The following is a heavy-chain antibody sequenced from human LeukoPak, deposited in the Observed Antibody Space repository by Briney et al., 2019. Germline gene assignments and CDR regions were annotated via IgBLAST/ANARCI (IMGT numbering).Heavy chain of an antibody. D-gene: IGHD1-1*01. Sequence: PGGSLRLSCAASTFSFSEYPMGWVRQAPGKGLKWVSGISAGGDGTYYADPVKGRFTISRDNSKNTLFLQMNSLRAEDTAKYYCAKSLLATATGTGRASDIWGQGTMVTVSS. V-gene: IGHV3-23*01. CDR1: TFSFSEYP. J-gene: IGHJ3*02. CDR2: ISAGGDGT. CDR3: AKSLLATATGTGRASDI.